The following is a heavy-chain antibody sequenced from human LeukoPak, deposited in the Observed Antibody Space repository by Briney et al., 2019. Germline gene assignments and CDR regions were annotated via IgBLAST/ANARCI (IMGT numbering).Heavy chain of an antibody. Sequence: SVKVPHKASVYTFTRHYPHGVRPPPAQAREGMGWINPNSGGKNYAQTFPGRVTMTRDTSISTAYMELSRLISADTAVYCCARDWSGGVAAVYYGGQGTLVTVS. J-gene: IGHJ4*02. D-gene: IGHD2-2*01. CDR2: INPNSGGK. CDR1: VYTFTRHY. CDR3: ARDWSGGVAAVYY. V-gene: IGHV1-2*02.